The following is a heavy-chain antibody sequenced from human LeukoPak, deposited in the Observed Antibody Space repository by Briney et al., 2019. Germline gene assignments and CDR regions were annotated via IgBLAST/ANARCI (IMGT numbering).Heavy chain of an antibody. D-gene: IGHD3-3*01. V-gene: IGHV1-2*02. CDR3: ARGLRFLEWFYGTDV. CDR1: GYTFTGYY. CDR2: INPNSGGT. J-gene: IGHJ6*02. Sequence: ASVKVSCKASGYTFTGYYMHWVRQAPGQGLEWMGWINPNSGGTNYAQKFQGRVTMTRDTSISTAYMELSRLRSDDTAVYYCARGLRFLEWFYGTDVWGQGTTVTVSS.